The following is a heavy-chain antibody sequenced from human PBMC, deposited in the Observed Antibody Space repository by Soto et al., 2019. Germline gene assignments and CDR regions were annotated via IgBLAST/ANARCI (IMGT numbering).Heavy chain of an antibody. D-gene: IGHD1-7*01. Sequence: GGSLRLSCAASGFTVSSNYMSWVRQAPGKGLEWVSVIYSGGSTYYADSVKGRFTISRDNSKNTLYLQMNSLRAEDTAVYYCAXDHDARGELYYYYGMDVWGQGTTVTVSS. CDR1: GFTVSSNY. CDR3: AXDHDARGELYYYYGMDV. CDR2: IYSGGST. V-gene: IGHV3-53*01. J-gene: IGHJ6*02.